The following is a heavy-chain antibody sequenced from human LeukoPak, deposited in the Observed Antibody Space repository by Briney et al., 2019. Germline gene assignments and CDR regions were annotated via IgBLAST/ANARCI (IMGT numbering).Heavy chain of an antibody. CDR2: ISGSGGST. Sequence: GGSLRLSCAASGFTFSSYAMSWVRQAPGKGLEWVSAISGSGGSTYYADSVKGRFTISRDNPKNTLYLEMNSLRAEDTAVYYCARGWGSSVYASAFDIWGQGTMVTISS. V-gene: IGHV3-23*01. J-gene: IGHJ3*02. CDR3: ARGWGSSVYASAFDI. D-gene: IGHD3-22*01. CDR1: GFTFSSYA.